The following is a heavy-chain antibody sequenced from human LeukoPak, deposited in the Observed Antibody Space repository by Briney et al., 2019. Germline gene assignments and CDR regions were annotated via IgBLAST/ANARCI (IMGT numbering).Heavy chain of an antibody. V-gene: IGHV4-38-2*02. CDR1: GYSISSGYY. J-gene: IGHJ5*02. CDR3: ARGWAMVRGVIDWFDP. CDR2: IYHSGST. Sequence: SETLSLTCTVSGYSISSGYYWGWIRQPPGKGLEWIGSIYHSGSTYYNPSLKSRVTISVDTSKNQFSLKLSSVTAADTAVYYCARGWAMVRGVIDWFDPWGQGTLVTVSS. D-gene: IGHD3-10*01.